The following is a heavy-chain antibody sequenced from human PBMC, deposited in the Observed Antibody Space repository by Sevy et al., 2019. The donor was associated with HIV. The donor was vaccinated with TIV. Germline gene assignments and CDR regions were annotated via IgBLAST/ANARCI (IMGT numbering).Heavy chain of an antibody. CDR1: GGTIVSSGHY. CDR3: AREAGGYDYDYGMDV. J-gene: IGHJ6*02. V-gene: IGHV4-39*02. CDR2: IYYNGHT. Sequence: SETLSLTCSVSGGTIVSSGHYWGWIRQTPGKGLEWIGNIYYNGHTYYNPSLNSRLTISIDTSKNQFSLNLSSVTAADTAIYFCAREAGGYDYDYGMDVWGQGTTVTVSS. D-gene: IGHD5-12*01.